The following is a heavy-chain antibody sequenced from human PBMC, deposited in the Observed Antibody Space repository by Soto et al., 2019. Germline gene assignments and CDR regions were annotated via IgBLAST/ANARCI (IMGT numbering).Heavy chain of an antibody. CDR3: ARWFDP. CDR1: GGSISSYY. CDR2: IYYSGST. Sequence: PSETLSLTCTVSGGSISSYYWSWIRQPPGKGLEWIGYIYYSGSTNYNPSLKSRVTISVDTSKNQFSLKLSSVTAADPAVYYCARWFDPWGQGTLVTVSS. V-gene: IGHV4-59*01. J-gene: IGHJ5*02.